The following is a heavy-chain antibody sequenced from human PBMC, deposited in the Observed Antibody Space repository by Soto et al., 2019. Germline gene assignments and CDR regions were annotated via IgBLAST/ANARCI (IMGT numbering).Heavy chain of an antibody. CDR2: ISYDGSNK. V-gene: IGHV3-30*18. D-gene: IGHD3-22*01. Sequence: GGSLRLSCAASGFTFSSYGMHWVRQAPGKGLEWVAVISYDGSNKYYADSVKGRFTISRDNSKNTLYLQMNSLRAEDTAVYYCAKDRAGITMIVVARLDYWGQGTLVTVSS. CDR3: AKDRAGITMIVVARLDY. CDR1: GFTFSSYG. J-gene: IGHJ4*02.